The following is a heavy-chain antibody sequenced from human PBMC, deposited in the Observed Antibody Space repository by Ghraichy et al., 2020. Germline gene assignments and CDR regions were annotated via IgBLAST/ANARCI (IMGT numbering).Heavy chain of an antibody. CDR1: GGSISSSSYY. CDR3: ARHMPGDDFWSGYSFYYYYGMDV. CDR2: IYYSGST. V-gene: IGHV4-39*01. Sequence: SETLSLTCTVSGGSISSSSYYWGWIRQPPGKGLEWIGSIYYSGSTYYNPSLKSRVTISVDTSKNQFSLKLSSVTAADTAVYYCARHMPGDDFWSGYSFYYYYGMDVWGQGTTVTVSS. J-gene: IGHJ6*02. D-gene: IGHD3-3*01.